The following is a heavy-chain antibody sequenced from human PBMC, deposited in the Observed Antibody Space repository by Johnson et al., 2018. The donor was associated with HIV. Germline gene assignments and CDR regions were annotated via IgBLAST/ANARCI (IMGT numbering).Heavy chain of an antibody. D-gene: IGHD2-15*01. J-gene: IGHJ3*02. CDR1: KFTFSSYA. CDR2: ISYDGINK. CDR3: ARDNPGYCSGGSCHDAFDI. V-gene: IGHV3-30*04. Sequence: QVQLVESGGGVVQPGRSLRLSCAASKFTFSSYAMHWVRQAPGKGLEWVAIISYDGINKYYADSVKGRFTISRDNSNNTLYLQMNSLRAEDTAVYYCARDNPGYCSGGSCHDAFDIWGQGTMVTVSS.